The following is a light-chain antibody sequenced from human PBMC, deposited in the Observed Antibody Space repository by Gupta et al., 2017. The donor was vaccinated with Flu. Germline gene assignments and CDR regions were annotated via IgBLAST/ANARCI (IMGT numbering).Light chain of an antibody. CDR2: AAS. V-gene: IGKV1-39*01. CDR1: QRISRF. CDR3: QQSHDNPYT. Sequence: PSSLSAYVGDRVTITCRASQRISRFLHWHQQKPGKAPKLLIYAASRLQSGVPSRFSGSASGTDFTLTISMLQPEDFTTYCSQQSHDNPYTFGQRTKLEIK. J-gene: IGKJ2*01.